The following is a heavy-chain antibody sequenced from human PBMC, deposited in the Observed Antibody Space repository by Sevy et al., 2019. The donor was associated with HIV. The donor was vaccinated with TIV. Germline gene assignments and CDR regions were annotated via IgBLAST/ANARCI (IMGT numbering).Heavy chain of an antibody. V-gene: IGHV1-2*06. Sequence: ASVKVSCKASGYMFIAYSIHWVRQAPGQGLEWMGRINPNSGDTNSAQKFQGRVTTTRDTSINTVYMELSRLRSDDTAVYSCARVVYYDSTAYYFDCWGQGTLVTVSS. CDR1: GYMFIAYS. J-gene: IGHJ4*02. CDR2: INPNSGDT. D-gene: IGHD3-22*01. CDR3: ARVVYYDSTAYYFDC.